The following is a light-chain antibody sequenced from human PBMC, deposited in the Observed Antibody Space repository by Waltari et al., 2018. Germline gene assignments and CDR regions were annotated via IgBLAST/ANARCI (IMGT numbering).Light chain of an antibody. CDR3: QQRSGLPNT. V-gene: IGKV3-11*01. CDR1: ESIRSY. CDR2: EAS. J-gene: IGKJ4*01. Sequence: ETVFTSSLATLSLASGERGTLACSASESIRSYLAWNQQKPCQAPRLLIYEASNRATGIPARCSGSGSGTDFILTSSSLEPEDFAVYYCQQRSGLPNTLGGGTKVEIK.